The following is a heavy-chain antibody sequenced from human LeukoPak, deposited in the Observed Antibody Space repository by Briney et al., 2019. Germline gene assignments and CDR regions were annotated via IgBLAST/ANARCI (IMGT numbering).Heavy chain of an antibody. CDR3: ARSSMIVVVMGAFDI. D-gene: IGHD3-22*01. CDR2: IWYGGSNK. V-gene: IGHV3-33*01. J-gene: IGHJ3*02. CDR1: GFTFSSYG. Sequence: PGRSLRLSCAASGFTFSSYGMHWVRQAPGKGLEWVAVIWYGGSNKYYADSVKGRFTISRDNSKNTLYLQMNSLRAEDTAVYYCARSSMIVVVMGAFDIWGQGTMVTVSS.